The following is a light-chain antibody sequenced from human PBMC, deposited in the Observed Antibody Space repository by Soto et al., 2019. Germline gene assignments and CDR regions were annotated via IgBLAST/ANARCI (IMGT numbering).Light chain of an antibody. V-gene: IGLV2-14*01. CDR1: SSDIGAYNY. CDR3: SSYTSSSTKV. Sequence: QSVLTQPPSVSGSPGQSITISCTGTSSDIGAYNYVSWYQHHPGKAPKLMIHEVSNRPSGVSNRFSGSKSGNTASLTISGLQAEDEADYYCSSYTSSSTKVFGGGTKLTVL. CDR2: EVS. J-gene: IGLJ3*02.